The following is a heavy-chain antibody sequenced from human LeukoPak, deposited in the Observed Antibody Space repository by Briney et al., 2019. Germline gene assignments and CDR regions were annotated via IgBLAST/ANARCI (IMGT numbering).Heavy chain of an antibody. CDR1: GGPISSYY. CDR3: ARGEDYYDSSGYYYFDY. D-gene: IGHD3-22*01. CDR2: IYYSGST. J-gene: IGHJ4*02. V-gene: IGHV4-59*12. Sequence: SSETLSLTCTVSGGPISSYYWSWIRQPPGKGLEWIGYIYYSGSTNYNPSLKSRVTISVDTSKNQFSLKLSSVTAADTAVYYCARGEDYYDSSGYYYFDYWGQGTLVTVSS.